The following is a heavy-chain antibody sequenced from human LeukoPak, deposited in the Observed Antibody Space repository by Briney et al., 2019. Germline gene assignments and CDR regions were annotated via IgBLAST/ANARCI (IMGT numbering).Heavy chain of an antibody. CDR1: GGTFISYA. CDR2: IIPIFGTA. J-gene: IGHJ5*02. V-gene: IGHV1-69*06. D-gene: IGHD6-13*01. CDR3: ASSSSGQHDP. Sequence: SVKVSCKASGGTFISYAISWVRQAPGQGLEWMGGIIPIFGTANYAQKFQGRVTITADKSTSTAYMELSSLRSEDTAVHYCASSSSGQHDPWGQGTLVTVSS.